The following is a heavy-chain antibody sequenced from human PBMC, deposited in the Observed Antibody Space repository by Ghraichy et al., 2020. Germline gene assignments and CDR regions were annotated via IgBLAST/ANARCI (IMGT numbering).Heavy chain of an antibody. CDR1: TFTFSTYW. J-gene: IGHJ4*02. CDR2: INHDGSEK. D-gene: IGHD2-2*01. Sequence: GGSLRLSCVASTFTFSTYWMSWVRQAPGKGLEWVANINHDGSEKYYVDSVKGRFTVSRDNAKNSLYLQMDSLRAEDTAVYYCARARGWHIVVVPSANDYWGQGTLVNVSS. CDR3: ARARGWHIVVVPSANDY. V-gene: IGHV3-7*01.